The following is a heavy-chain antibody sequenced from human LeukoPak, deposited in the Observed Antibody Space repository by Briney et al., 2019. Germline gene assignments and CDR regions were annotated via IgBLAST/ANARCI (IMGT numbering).Heavy chain of an antibody. V-gene: IGHV3-30*18. Sequence: PGGSLRLSCAASGFTFSYAWMSWVRQAPGKGLEWVAVISYDGSNKYYADSVKGRFTISRDNSKNTLYLQMNSLRAEDTALYYCAKDYYERYFDYWGQGTLVTVSS. CDR2: ISYDGSNK. D-gene: IGHD3-22*01. CDR1: GFTFSYAW. CDR3: AKDYYERYFDY. J-gene: IGHJ4*02.